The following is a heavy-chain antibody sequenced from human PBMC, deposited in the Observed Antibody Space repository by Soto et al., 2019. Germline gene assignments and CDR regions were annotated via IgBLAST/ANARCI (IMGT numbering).Heavy chain of an antibody. Sequence: PSETLSLTCTVSGRSISSYLWSWIRQPPGKGLEWIGYIYYSGSTNYNPSLKRRVTISVDTSKNQLSLKLSSVTAADTAVYYCARVGYCGGDCSFPDYWGQGTLVTVS. CDR1: GRSISSYL. CDR3: ARVGYCGGDCSFPDY. CDR2: IYYSGST. D-gene: IGHD2-21*02. V-gene: IGHV4-59*01. J-gene: IGHJ4*02.